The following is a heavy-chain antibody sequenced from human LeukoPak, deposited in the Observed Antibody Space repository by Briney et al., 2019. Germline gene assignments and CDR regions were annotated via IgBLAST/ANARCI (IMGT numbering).Heavy chain of an antibody. CDR2: INHSGST. CDR1: GGSFSGYY. D-gene: IGHD5-18*01. Sequence: SETLSLTCAVYGGSFSGYYWSWIRQPPGKGLEWIGEINHSGSTNYNPSLKSRVTISVDTSKNRFSLKLSSVTAADTAVYYCARLRVTRTYDMDVWGQGTTVTVSS. V-gene: IGHV4-34*01. CDR3: ARLRVTRTYDMDV. J-gene: IGHJ6*02.